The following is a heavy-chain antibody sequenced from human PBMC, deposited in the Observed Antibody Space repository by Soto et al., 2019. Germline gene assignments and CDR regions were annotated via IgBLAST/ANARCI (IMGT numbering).Heavy chain of an antibody. CDR2: ISGGGDKT. V-gene: IGHV3-23*01. CDR1: GFNFYNYA. D-gene: IGHD2-21*01. CDR3: AREGLVVGPSQFDN. Sequence: EVQLLESGGGLVQPGGTLRLSCAASGFNFYNYAMSWIRQAPGQGLEWVSAISGGGDKTFPADSVKGRFTISRDNFRDTLYLQMNSLRAEDTAMYYCAREGLVVGPSQFDNWGQGTLVTVSS. J-gene: IGHJ4*02.